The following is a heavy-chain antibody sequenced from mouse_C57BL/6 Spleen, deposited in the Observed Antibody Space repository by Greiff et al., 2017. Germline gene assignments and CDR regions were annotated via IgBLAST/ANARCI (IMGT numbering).Heavy chain of an antibody. CDR1: GYSFTGYF. CDR3: ARGGCRYDYSYYAMDY. D-gene: IGHD2-4*01. J-gene: IGHJ4*01. CDR2: LNPYNGDT. V-gene: IGHV1-20*01. Sequence: VQLQQSGPELVKPGDSVTISCKASGYSFTGYFMNWVMQSHGKSLEWIGRLNPYNGDTFYNQKFKGKATLTVDKSSSTAHMELRSLTSADSAVYYCARGGCRYDYSYYAMDYWGQGTSVTVAS.